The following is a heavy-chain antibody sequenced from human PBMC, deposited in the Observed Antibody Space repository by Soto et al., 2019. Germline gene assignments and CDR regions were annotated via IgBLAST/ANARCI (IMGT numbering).Heavy chain of an antibody. J-gene: IGHJ3*02. D-gene: IGHD3-16*01. Sequence: EVQLVESGGGLVQPGGSLRLSCAASGFTFSSYWMHWVRQAPGKGLVWVSRINSDGSSTSYADSVKGRFTIPRDKAKNTLYLQMNSLRAEDTAVYYCARALGGAEDAFDIWGQGTMVTVSS. CDR1: GFTFSSYW. V-gene: IGHV3-74*01. CDR3: ARALGGAEDAFDI. CDR2: INSDGSST.